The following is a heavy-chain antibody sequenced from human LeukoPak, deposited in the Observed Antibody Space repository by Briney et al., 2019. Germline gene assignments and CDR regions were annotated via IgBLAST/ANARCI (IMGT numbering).Heavy chain of an antibody. J-gene: IGHJ6*02. V-gene: IGHV1-69*13. CDR2: IIPIFGTA. D-gene: IGHD6-13*01. CDR1: GGTFSSYA. Sequence: GASVKVSCKASGGTFSSYAISWVRQAPGQGLEWMGGIIPIFGTANYAQKFQGRVTITADESTSTAYMELSSLRSEDTAVYYCARGGSSWPLNNGMDVWGQGTTVTVSS. CDR3: ARGGSSWPLNNGMDV.